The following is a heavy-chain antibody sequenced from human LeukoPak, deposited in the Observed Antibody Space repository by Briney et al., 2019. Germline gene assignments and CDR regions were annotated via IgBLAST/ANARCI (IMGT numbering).Heavy chain of an antibody. CDR2: ISAYNGNT. CDR1: GYTFTSYG. Sequence: ASVKVSCKASGYTFTSYGISWVRQAPGQGLEWMGWISAYNGNTNYAQKLQGRVTMTRDTSISTAYMELSRLRSDDTAVYYCARGADDYSNAGGNDYWGQGTLVTVSS. CDR3: ARGADDYSNAGGNDY. D-gene: IGHD4-11*01. V-gene: IGHV1-18*01. J-gene: IGHJ4*02.